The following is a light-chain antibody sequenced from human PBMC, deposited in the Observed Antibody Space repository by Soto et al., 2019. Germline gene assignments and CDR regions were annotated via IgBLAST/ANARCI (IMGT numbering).Light chain of an antibody. CDR3: QQYGSSPLLT. V-gene: IGKV3-20*01. J-gene: IGKJ4*01. Sequence: EIVLTQSPGTLSLSPGERATLSCRASQSVSSSYLAWYQQTPGQAPRLLIYGASSRATGIPDRFSGSGSGTDFTLTINTLEPEDFAVYYCQQYGSSPLLTFGGGTKVEIK. CDR2: GAS. CDR1: QSVSSSY.